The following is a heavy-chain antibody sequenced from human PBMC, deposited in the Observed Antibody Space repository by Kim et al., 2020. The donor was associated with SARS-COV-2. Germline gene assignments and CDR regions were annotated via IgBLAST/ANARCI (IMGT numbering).Heavy chain of an antibody. J-gene: IGHJ6*03. Sequence: SVKVSCKASGGTFSSYAISWVRQAPGQGLEWMGRIIPILGIANYAQKFQGRVTITADKSTSTAYMELSSLRSEDTAVYYCARERHRPELVPNPRYYYYYMDVWGKGTTVTVSS. CDR1: GGTFSSYA. V-gene: IGHV1-69*04. CDR3: ARERHRPELVPNPRYYYYYMDV. D-gene: IGHD6-6*01. CDR2: IIPILGIA.